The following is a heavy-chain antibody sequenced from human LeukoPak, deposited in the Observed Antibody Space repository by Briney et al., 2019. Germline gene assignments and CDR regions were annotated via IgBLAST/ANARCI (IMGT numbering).Heavy chain of an antibody. CDR3: ARSDSSGEAYFDY. Sequence: ASVKVSCKASEYTFTGYYLHWVRQAPGQGLEWMGWINPYSGDTNYAQKFQGRVSMTRDMSISTGYMEVTSLRSDDTAVYYCARSDSSGEAYFDYWGQATLVTVSS. CDR1: EYTFTGYY. J-gene: IGHJ4*02. CDR2: INPYSGDT. D-gene: IGHD3-22*01. V-gene: IGHV1-2*02.